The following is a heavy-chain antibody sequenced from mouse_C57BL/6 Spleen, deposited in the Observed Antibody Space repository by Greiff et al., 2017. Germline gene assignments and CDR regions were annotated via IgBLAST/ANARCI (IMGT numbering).Heavy chain of an antibody. CDR2: INPNYGTT. D-gene: IGHD4-1*01. CDR1: GYSFTDYN. CDR3: ARALTGTGYWYFDV. V-gene: IGHV1-39*01. J-gene: IGHJ1*03. Sequence: EVKLVESGPELVKPGASVKISCKASGYSFTDYNMNWVKQSNGKSLEWIGVINPNYGTTSYNQKFKGKATLTVDQSSSTAYMQLNSLTSEDSAVYYCARALTGTGYWYFDVWGTGTTVTVSS.